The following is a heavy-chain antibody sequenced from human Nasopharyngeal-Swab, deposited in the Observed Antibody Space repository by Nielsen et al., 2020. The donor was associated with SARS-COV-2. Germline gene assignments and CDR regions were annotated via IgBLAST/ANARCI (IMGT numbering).Heavy chain of an antibody. D-gene: IGHD4-11*01. J-gene: IGHJ4*02. V-gene: IGHV4-34*01. CDR1: GGSISAYY. Sequence: SETLSLTCTVSGGSISAYYWSWIRQPPGKGLEWIGEINHSGSTNYNPSLKSRVTISVDTSKNQFSLKLSSVTAADTAVYYCARVGYSNYGEGFDYWGQGTPVTVSS. CDR2: INHSGST. CDR3: ARVGYSNYGEGFDY.